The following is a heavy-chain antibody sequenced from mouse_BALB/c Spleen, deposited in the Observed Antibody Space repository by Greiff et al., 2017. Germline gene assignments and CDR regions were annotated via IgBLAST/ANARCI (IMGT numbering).Heavy chain of an antibody. Sequence: QVQLQQPGAELVKPGAPVKLSCKASGYTFTSYWMNWVKQRPGRGLEWIGRIDPSDSETHYNQKFKDKATLTVDKSSSTAYIQLSSLTSEDSAVYYCARTNWEGAMDYWGQGTSVTVSS. CDR3: ARTNWEGAMDY. D-gene: IGHD4-1*01. V-gene: IGHV1-69*02. CDR2: IDPSDSET. J-gene: IGHJ4*01. CDR1: GYTFTSYW.